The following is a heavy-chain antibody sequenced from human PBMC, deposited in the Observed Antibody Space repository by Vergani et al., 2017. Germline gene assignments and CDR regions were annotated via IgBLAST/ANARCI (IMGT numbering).Heavy chain of an antibody. V-gene: IGHV3-33*01. D-gene: IGHD3-3*01. J-gene: IGHJ5*02. CDR1: GFTFSTYG. Sequence: QVQLVESGGGVVQPGRSLRLSCAASGFTFSTYGMHWVRQAPGKGLEWVAVIWYDGSKKYYGDSVKGRFTISRDNSKNTLYLQMNSLSAEATAVYYCARDGDFWSAYFSSTNWFDPWGQGTLVTVSS. CDR3: ARDGDFWSAYFSSTNWFDP. CDR2: IWYDGSKK.